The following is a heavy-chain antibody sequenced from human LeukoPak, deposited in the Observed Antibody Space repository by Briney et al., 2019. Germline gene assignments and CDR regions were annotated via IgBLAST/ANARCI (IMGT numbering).Heavy chain of an antibody. CDR2: IIPILGIA. CDR3: ARAKEVVPAAMDGMDV. Sequence: SVKVSCKASGGTFSSYAISWVRQAPGQGLEWMGGIIPILGIANYAQKFQGRVTITADKSTSTAYMELSSLRSEDTAVYYCARAKEVVPAAMDGMDVWGQGTLVTVSS. V-gene: IGHV1-69*10. CDR1: GGTFSSYA. D-gene: IGHD2-2*01. J-gene: IGHJ6*02.